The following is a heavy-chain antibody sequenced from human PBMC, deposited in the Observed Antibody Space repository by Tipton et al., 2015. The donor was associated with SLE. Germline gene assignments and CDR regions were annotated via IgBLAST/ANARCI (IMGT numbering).Heavy chain of an antibody. CDR2: INHSGST. D-gene: IGHD2-2*01. Sequence: TLSLTCAVYGGSFSGYYWSWIRQPPGKGLEWIGEINHSGSTNYNPSLESRVPISLDSSKNQFSLKLSSVTAADTAVYYCARGDMVVVPAAGGGYYYYMDVWGKGTTVTVSS. J-gene: IGHJ6*03. CDR3: ARGDMVVVPAAGGGYYYYMDV. V-gene: IGHV4-34*01. CDR1: GGSFSGYY.